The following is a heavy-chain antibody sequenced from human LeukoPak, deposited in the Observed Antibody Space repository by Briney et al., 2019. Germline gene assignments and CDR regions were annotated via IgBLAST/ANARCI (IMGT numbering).Heavy chain of an antibody. Sequence: EASLKVSCKASGYTFTGYGISWVRQAPGPRLKWMGWISAYNGNTNYAQKLQGRVTMTTDTSPSTACTQRSCLRSAAPAGLYFARGDIWTGVGMAGGFDPWGQGTLVTVSS. V-gene: IGHV1-18*01. CDR3: ARGDIWTGVGMAGGFDP. D-gene: IGHD3-9*01. CDR1: GYTFTGYG. CDR2: ISAYNGNT. J-gene: IGHJ5*02.